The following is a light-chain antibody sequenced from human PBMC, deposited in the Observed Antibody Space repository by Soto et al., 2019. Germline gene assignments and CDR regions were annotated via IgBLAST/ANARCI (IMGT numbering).Light chain of an antibody. CDR1: SSNIGAGYD. Sequence: QSVLTQPPSVSGAPGQRVTISCTGSSSNIGAGYDVKWYQQLPGTAPKLLIHGNSNRPSGVPDRFSGSKSGTSASLAITGLQAEDEADYYCQSYDSSLSDWVFGGGIKLTVL. CDR3: QSYDSSLSDWV. CDR2: GNS. J-gene: IGLJ3*02. V-gene: IGLV1-40*01.